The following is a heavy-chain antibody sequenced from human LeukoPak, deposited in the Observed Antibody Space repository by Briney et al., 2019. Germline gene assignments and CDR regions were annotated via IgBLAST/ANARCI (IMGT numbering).Heavy chain of an antibody. CDR2: ISGSGGST. CDR1: GFTFSSYA. D-gene: IGHD3-3*01. J-gene: IGHJ6*02. Sequence: GGSLRLSCAASGFTFSSYAMSWVRQAPGKGLEWVSSISGSGGSTSYADSVKGQFTISRDNSKNTLYLQMHSLRAEDTAVYYCAKDEIFGVVMTFMDVWGQGTTVTVSS. V-gene: IGHV3-23*01. CDR3: AKDEIFGVVMTFMDV.